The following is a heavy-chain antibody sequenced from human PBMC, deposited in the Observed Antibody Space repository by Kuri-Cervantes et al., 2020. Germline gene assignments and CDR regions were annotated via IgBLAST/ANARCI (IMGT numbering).Heavy chain of an antibody. CDR2: FNPDSGGT. V-gene: IGHV1-2*02. D-gene: IGHD6-19*01. CDR1: GYTFTGYY. J-gene: IGHJ4*02. Sequence: ASVKVSCKGSGYTFTGYYMHWVRQAPGQGLEWMGWFNPDSGGTNCAQKFQGRVTMTRDTSISTAYMELSSLTSDDTAVYYCARGRNMMSPTGSSAWYEEWGQGTLVTVSS. CDR3: ARGRNMMSPTGSSAWYEE.